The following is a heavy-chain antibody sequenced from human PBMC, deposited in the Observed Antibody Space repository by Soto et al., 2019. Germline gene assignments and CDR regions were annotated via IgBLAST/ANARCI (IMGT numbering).Heavy chain of an antibody. V-gene: IGHV1-69*13. CDR2: IIPIFGTA. D-gene: IGHD2-2*01. J-gene: IGHJ6*02. Sequence: ASVKVSCKASGGTFSSYAISWVRQAPGQGLEWMGGIIPIFGTANYAQKFQGRVTITADESTSTAYMELSSLRSEDTAVYYCARDRFRPRDDIVVVLASDYYRYYYCMDVWGQGTTLTV. CDR3: ARDRFRPRDDIVVVLASDYYRYYYCMDV. CDR1: GGTFSSYA.